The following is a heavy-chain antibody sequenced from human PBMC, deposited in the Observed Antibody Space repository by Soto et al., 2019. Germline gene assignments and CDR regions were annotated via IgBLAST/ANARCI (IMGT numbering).Heavy chain of an antibody. CDR2: ISGSGGST. J-gene: IGHJ2*01. D-gene: IGHD3-10*01. CDR1: GFTFSSYA. V-gene: IGHV3-23*01. CDR3: AKADWRMVWFGELPDPRRYFDL. Sequence: EVQLLESGGGLVQPGGSLRLSCAASGFTFSSYAMSWVRQAPGKGLEWVSAISGSGGSTYYADSVKGRFTISRDNSKNTLYLQMNSLRAEDTAVYYCAKADWRMVWFGELPDPRRYFDLWGRGTLVTVSS.